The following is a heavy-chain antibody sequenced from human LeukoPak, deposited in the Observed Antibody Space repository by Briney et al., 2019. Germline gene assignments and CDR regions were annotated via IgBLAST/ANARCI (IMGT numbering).Heavy chain of an antibody. J-gene: IGHJ6*03. CDR2: LDSSGST. V-gene: IGHV4-39*01. Sequence: PSETLSLTCTVSGGSISSRSDSWGWIRQTPGKGLEWIGNLDSSGSTYYNPSLKSRVTISVGTSKNQFSLNLRSVTAADTAIYFCSRSHDYGGLYFYYYVGVWGKGTTVTVSS. CDR3: SRSHDYGGLYFYYYVGV. CDR1: GGSISSRSDS. D-gene: IGHD4-23*01.